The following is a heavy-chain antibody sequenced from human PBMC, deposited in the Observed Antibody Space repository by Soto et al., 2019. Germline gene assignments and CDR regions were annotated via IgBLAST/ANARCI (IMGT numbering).Heavy chain of an antibody. CDR2: IIPMFGTA. V-gene: IGHV1-69*13. CDR3: ARDPQPSVLTGGIAGYHGLDV. J-gene: IGHJ6*02. CDR1: GGTFSSYL. D-gene: IGHD2-15*01. Sequence: SVKVSCKASGGTFSSYLISWVRQAPGQGLEWMGGIIPMFGTANYAQKFQGRVTITADESTSTAYMELSGLRSEDTALYYCARDPQPSVLTGGIAGYHGLDVWGQGTTVTVSS.